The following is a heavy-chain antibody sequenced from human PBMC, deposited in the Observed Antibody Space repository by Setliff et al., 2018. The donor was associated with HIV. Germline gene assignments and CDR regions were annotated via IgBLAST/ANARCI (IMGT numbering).Heavy chain of an antibody. CDR1: GYTFTSYA. Sequence: ASVKVSCKASGYTFTSYAVNWVRQAPGQGLEWVGWIHTNTGDPTYAQGFTGRFVFSFDTSVSTAYLQISSLKAEDTAVYYCAARGEQLYYYGMDVWGQGTTVNVSS. CDR2: IHTNTGDP. J-gene: IGHJ6*02. D-gene: IGHD1-26*01. V-gene: IGHV7-4-1*02. CDR3: AARGEQLYYYGMDV.